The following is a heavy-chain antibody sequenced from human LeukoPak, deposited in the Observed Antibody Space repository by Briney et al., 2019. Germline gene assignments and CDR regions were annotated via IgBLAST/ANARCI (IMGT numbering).Heavy chain of an antibody. J-gene: IGHJ4*02. Sequence: ASVKVSCKASGYTFTSYGISWVRQAPGQGLEWMGWISAYNGNTNYAQKLQGRVTMTTDTSTSTAYMELRSLRSDSTAVYYCAREVNYAVRGVVDYWGQGTLVTVSS. CDR3: AREVNYAVRGVVDY. D-gene: IGHD3-10*01. V-gene: IGHV1-18*01. CDR1: GYTFTSYG. CDR2: ISAYNGNT.